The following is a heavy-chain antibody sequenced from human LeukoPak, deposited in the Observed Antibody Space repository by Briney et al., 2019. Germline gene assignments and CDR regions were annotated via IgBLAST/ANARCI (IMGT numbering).Heavy chain of an antibody. CDR1: GASISDYY. V-gene: IGHV4-59*08. CDR3: ARVWFGELQPFDY. Sequence: PSGTLSLTCTVSGASISDYYWSWIRQPPGKGLEWIGYIYYSGSTNYNPSLKSRVTISVDTSKNQFSLKLSSVTAADTAVYYCARVWFGELQPFDYWGQGTLVTVSS. D-gene: IGHD3-10*01. J-gene: IGHJ4*02. CDR2: IYYSGST.